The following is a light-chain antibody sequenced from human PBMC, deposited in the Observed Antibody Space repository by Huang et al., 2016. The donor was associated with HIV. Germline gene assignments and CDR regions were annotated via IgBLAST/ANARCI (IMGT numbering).Light chain of an antibody. V-gene: IGKV1-39*01. CDR1: QAIGTY. CDR3: QQSYSAWIT. CDR2: DVS. J-gene: IGKJ5*01. Sequence: IQLTQSPTSLSASVGDRVTIACRASQAIGTYLNWFQQKPGRAPKLLISDVSSLHTGIPSRFIGYGSGTEFTLTIRGLQVDDFATYFCQQSYSAWITFGQGTRLEMK.